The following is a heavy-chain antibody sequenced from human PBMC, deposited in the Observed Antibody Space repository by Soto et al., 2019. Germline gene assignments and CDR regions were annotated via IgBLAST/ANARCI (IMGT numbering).Heavy chain of an antibody. Sequence: GESLKISCEGSGYSFTTYWIGWVRQMPGKGLEWMGIVYPGDSDTRYSPSLQGQVTISADKAISTAYLQWRSLKASDTAMYYCAINRTNWNFVNYYFDYWGQGTLVTVSS. V-gene: IGHV5-51*01. CDR3: AINRTNWNFVNYYFDY. J-gene: IGHJ4*02. D-gene: IGHD1-7*01. CDR2: VYPGDSDT. CDR1: GYSFTTYW.